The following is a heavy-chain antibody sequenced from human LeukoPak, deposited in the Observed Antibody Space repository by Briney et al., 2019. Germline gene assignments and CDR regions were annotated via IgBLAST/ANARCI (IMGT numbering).Heavy chain of an antibody. J-gene: IGHJ4*02. CDR1: GFTFDDYA. Sequence: GGSLRLSCAASGFTFDDYAMHWVRQAPGKGLEWVSGNSWNSGSIGYADSVKGRFTIPRDNAKNSLYLQMNSLRAEDMALYYCAKDIGSYGDYASFDYWGQGTLVTVSS. D-gene: IGHD4-17*01. CDR3: AKDIGSYGDYASFDY. CDR2: NSWNSGSI. V-gene: IGHV3-9*03.